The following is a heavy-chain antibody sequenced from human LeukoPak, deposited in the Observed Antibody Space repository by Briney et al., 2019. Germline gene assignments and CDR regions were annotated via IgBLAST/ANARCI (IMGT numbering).Heavy chain of an antibody. J-gene: IGHJ4*02. Sequence: GGSLRLSCAASGFNFANPAMSWVRQTAGKGLEWVSAISGGGDITYYADSVKGRFTISRDNSKDTLFLQMHSLRPGDTAVYYCVREDTPATANYWGQGTLVTISS. CDR1: GFNFANPA. V-gene: IGHV3-23*01. D-gene: IGHD2-21*02. CDR3: VREDTPATANY. CDR2: ISGGGDIT.